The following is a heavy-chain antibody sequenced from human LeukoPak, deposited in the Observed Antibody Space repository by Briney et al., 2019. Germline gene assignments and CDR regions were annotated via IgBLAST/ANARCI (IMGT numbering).Heavy chain of an antibody. J-gene: IGHJ6*02. CDR1: GGTFSSYA. CDR2: IIPIFGTA. D-gene: IGHD2-21*02. Sequence: SVKVSCKASGGTFSSYAISWVRQAPGQGLEWMGGIIPIFGTANYAQKFQGRVTITADESTSTAYMELSSLRSEDTAVYYCARENCGGDRSNYYYCGMDVWGQGTTVTVSS. CDR3: ARENCGGDRSNYYYCGMDV. V-gene: IGHV1-69*13.